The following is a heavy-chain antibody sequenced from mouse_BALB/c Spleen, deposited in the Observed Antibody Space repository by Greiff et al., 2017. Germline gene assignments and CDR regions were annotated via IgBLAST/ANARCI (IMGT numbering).Heavy chain of an antibody. CDR2: ISSGGSYT. CDR1: GFTFSSYG. CDR3: ARDYDYPFAMDY. Sequence: EVMLVESGGDLVKPGGSLKLSCAASGFTFSSYGMSWVRQTPDKRLEWVATISSGGSYTYYPDSVKGRFTISRDNAKNTLYLQMSSLKSEDTAMYYCARDYDYPFAMDYWGQGTSVTVSS. V-gene: IGHV5-6*02. J-gene: IGHJ4*01. D-gene: IGHD2-4*01.